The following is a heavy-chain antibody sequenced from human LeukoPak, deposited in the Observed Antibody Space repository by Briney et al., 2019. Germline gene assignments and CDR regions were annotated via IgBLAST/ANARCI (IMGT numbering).Heavy chain of an antibody. J-gene: IGHJ6*02. CDR3: ARERDGYYGMDV. V-gene: IGHV1-69*13. Sequence: ASVKVSCKASGGTFSSYAISWVRQAPGQGLEWMGGIIPIFGTANYAQKFQGRVTITADESTSTAYMELSSLRSEDTAVYYCARERDGYYGMDVWGQGTTVTVSS. CDR2: IIPIFGTA. CDR1: GGTFSSYA.